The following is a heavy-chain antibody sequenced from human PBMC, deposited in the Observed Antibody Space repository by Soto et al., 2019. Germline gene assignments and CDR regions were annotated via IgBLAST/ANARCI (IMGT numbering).Heavy chain of an antibody. CDR2: VYYSGSS. J-gene: IGHJ5*02. Sequence: PSETLSLTCPVSGDSISGGASFWSWIRQPPGKGLEWIANVYYSGSSYYNPSLKSRLTISVDTTKNQFSLQLKSMTAADTAVYYCAKLSCTSSTCYFPCWFDPWGQGTLVTVSS. V-gene: IGHV4-31*03. CDR3: AKLSCTSSTCYFPCWFDP. CDR1: GDSISGGASF. D-gene: IGHD2-2*01.